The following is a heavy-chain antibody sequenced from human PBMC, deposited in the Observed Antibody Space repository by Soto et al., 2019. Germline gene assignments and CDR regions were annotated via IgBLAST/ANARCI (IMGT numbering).Heavy chain of an antibody. CDR2: IYHNGRA. J-gene: IGHJ4*02. Sequence: SETLSLTCDVSGASIKSDTWWTWVRQSPGKGLEWIGEIYHNGRAFDNPSLKGRVTISIDASKNQVSLRLTSVTAADTAVYFCAREQYNWKIWGQGTLVTVSS. CDR3: AREQYNWKI. CDR1: GASIKSDTW. V-gene: IGHV4-4*02. D-gene: IGHD1-20*01.